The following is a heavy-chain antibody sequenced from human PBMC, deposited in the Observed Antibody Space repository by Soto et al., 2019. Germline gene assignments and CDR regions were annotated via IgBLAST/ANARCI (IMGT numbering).Heavy chain of an antibody. D-gene: IGHD4-17*01. J-gene: IGHJ6*02. CDR2: FIPIYGTR. CDR1: GGTFSRYA. Sequence: SVKVSCNASGGTFSRYAISWVRRAPGQGLEWIGGFIPIYGTRNYAQKFQGRVTITADESTSTAYMELSSLRSEDTAVYYCARAERPYGDYDNYYYAMDVWDQGTSVTVSS. CDR3: ARAERPYGDYDNYYYAMDV. V-gene: IGHV1-69*13.